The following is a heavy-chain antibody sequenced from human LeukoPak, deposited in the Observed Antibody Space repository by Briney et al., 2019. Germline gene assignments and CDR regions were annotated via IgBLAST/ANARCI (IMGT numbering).Heavy chain of an antibody. Sequence: GGSLRLSCAASGFTFNNYAMIWVRQAPGKGLEWVSTISGSGGTTYYADSVKGRFTISRDNSKNTLYLQMNNLRAEDTAVYYCAKTLAAAAGTARFDCWGQGTLVTVSS. CDR2: ISGSGGTT. D-gene: IGHD6-13*01. CDR1: GFTFNNYA. CDR3: AKTLAAAAGTARFDC. V-gene: IGHV3-23*01. J-gene: IGHJ4*02.